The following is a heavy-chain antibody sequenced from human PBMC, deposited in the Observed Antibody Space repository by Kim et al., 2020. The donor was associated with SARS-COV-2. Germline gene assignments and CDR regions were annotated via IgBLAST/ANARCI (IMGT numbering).Heavy chain of an antibody. J-gene: IGHJ4*02. D-gene: IGHD6-13*01. V-gene: IGHV3-23*01. Sequence: GGSLRLSCVASGFTFSSLAMSWVRQAPGKGLEWVSAISAGGDSTFYADSVKGRFTIARDNSKNTLSLQMNSLRAEDTAVYFCAKDGIDTSTWSDFGYWGQGTLVTVSS. CDR1: GFTFSSLA. CDR2: ISAGGDST. CDR3: AKDGIDTSTWSDFGY.